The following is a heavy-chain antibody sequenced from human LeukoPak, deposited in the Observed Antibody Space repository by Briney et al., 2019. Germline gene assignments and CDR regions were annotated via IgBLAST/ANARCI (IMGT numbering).Heavy chain of an antibody. J-gene: IGHJ4*02. CDR1: GYTFTSYG. D-gene: IGHD2-21*01. Sequence: ASVKVSCKASGYTFTSYGISWVRQAPGQGLEWMGWISAYNGNTNYAQKLQGRVTMTTDTSTSTAYMELRSLRSDDTAVYYCARDKSGVLLLYFDYWGQGTLVTVSS. V-gene: IGHV1-18*01. CDR3: ARDKSGVLLLYFDY. CDR2: ISAYNGNT.